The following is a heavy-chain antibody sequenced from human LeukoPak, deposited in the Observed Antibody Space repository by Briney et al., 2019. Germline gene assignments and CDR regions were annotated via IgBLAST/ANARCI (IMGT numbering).Heavy chain of an antibody. Sequence: SETLSLTCTVSGGSISSYYWSWIRQPAGKGLEWIGRIYTSGSTNYNPSLKSRVTMSVDTSKNQFSLKLTSVTAADTAVYYCAREAGSGYSRSMDSWGQGTLVTVSS. CDR3: AREAGSGYSRSMDS. J-gene: IGHJ4*02. CDR1: GGSISSYY. CDR2: IYTSGST. D-gene: IGHD3-22*01. V-gene: IGHV4-4*07.